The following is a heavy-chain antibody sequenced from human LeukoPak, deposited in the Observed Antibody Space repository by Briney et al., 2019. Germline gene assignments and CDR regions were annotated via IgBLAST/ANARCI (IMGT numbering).Heavy chain of an antibody. CDR2: IYSGGST. CDR3: ARVGLLWFGEFEYDYYGMDV. CDR1: GFTVSSNY. D-gene: IGHD3-10*01. V-gene: IGHV3-66*01. J-gene: IGHJ6*02. Sequence: PGGSLRLSCAASGFTVSSNYMSWVRQAPGKGLEWVSVIYSGGSTYYADSVKGRFTISRDNSKNTLYLQMNSLRAEDTAVYYCARVGLLWFGEFEYDYYGMDVWGQGTTVTVSS.